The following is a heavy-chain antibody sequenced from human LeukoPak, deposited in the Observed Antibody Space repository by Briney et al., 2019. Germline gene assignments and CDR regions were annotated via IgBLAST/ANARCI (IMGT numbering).Heavy chain of an antibody. CDR2: INPSGGST. J-gene: IGHJ2*01. CDR1: GYTFTSHH. V-gene: IGHV1-46*01. CDR3: ARDLMITFGGVIPKPYWYFDI. Sequence: GASVKVSCKASGYTFTSHHMHWVRQAPGQGLEWMGIINPSGGSTNYAQKFQGRVTMTRDMSTSTVYMELSSLRSEDTAMYYCARDLMITFGGVIPKPYWYFDIWGRGTLVTVSS. D-gene: IGHD3-16*02.